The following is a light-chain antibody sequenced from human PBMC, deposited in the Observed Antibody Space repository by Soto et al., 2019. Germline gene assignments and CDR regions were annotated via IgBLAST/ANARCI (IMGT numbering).Light chain of an antibody. Sequence: DIQMTQSPSALSASVGDRVTITCRASQSISSYLNWYQQRPGKAPKFLIYAASNLQSGVPSRFSGSGFGTDFTLTISSLQPEDFATYYCQQSHSTPLTFGGGTTVDIK. CDR2: AAS. CDR1: QSISSY. V-gene: IGKV1-39*01. J-gene: IGKJ4*01. CDR3: QQSHSTPLT.